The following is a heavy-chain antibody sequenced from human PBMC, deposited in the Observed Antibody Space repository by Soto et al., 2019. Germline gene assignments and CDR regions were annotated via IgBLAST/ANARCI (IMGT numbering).Heavy chain of an antibody. J-gene: IGHJ6*02. CDR2: ISAYNGNT. CDR3: AREERNYYYYGMDV. D-gene: IGHD6-25*01. V-gene: IGHV1-18*04. Sequence: SVKVSCKASGYTFTSYGISWVRQAPGQGLEWMGWISAYNGNTNYAQKLQGRVTMTTDTSTSTAYMELRSLRSDDTAVYYCAREERNYYYYGMDVWGQGTTVTVSS. CDR1: GYTFTSYG.